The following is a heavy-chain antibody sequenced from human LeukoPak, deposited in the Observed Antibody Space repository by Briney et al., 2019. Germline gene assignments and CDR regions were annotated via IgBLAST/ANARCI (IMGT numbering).Heavy chain of an antibody. D-gene: IGHD3-10*01. CDR1: GVSISIYY. Sequence: PSETLSLTCAVSGVSISIYYWSWIRQPPGKGLEWIGYIYYSGSTNYNPSLKSRVTISVDTSKNQFSLKLSSVTAADTAVYYCARERIEYYYGSGSYLDYWGQGTLVTVSS. CDR3: ARERIEYYYGSGSYLDY. J-gene: IGHJ4*02. CDR2: IYYSGST. V-gene: IGHV4-59*01.